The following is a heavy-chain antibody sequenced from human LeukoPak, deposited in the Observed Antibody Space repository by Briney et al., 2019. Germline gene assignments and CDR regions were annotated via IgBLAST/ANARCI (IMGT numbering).Heavy chain of an antibody. V-gene: IGHV3-48*01. CDR2: ISSSSSTI. D-gene: IGHD1-26*01. CDR1: GFTFSSYS. Sequence: GGSLRLSCAASGFTFSSYSMNWVRQAPGKGLEWVSYISSSSSTIYYADSVKGRFTISRDNAKNSLYLQMNSLRAEDTAVYYCARDRVGATDYFDYWGQGTLVTVSS. J-gene: IGHJ4*02. CDR3: ARDRVGATDYFDY.